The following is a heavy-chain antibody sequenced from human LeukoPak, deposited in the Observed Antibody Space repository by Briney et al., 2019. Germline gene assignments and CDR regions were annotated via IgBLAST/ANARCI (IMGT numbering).Heavy chain of an antibody. CDR2: INSSGTTI. J-gene: IGHJ3*02. CDR1: GFTFSDYY. V-gene: IGHV3-11*04. CDR3: ARDLERYYDRSGYYHGFDI. D-gene: IGHD3-22*01. Sequence: GGSLRLSCTASGFTFSDYYMNWIRQAPGKGLEWISYINSSGTTIYYADSVKGRITISRDNAKNSLSLQMNSLRAEDTAVYYCARDLERYYDRSGYYHGFDIWGQGTMVTVSS.